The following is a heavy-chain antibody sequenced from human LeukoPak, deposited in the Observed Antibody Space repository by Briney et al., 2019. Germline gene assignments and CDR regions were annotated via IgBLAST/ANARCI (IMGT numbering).Heavy chain of an antibody. D-gene: IGHD3-3*01. CDR2: INHSGST. CDR3: ARAGGRLEWLLYRNYYYYGMDV. J-gene: IGHJ6*02. V-gene: IGHV4-34*01. Sequence: ASETLSLTCAVYGGSFSGYYWSWIRQPPGKGLEWIGEINHSGSTNYNPSLKSRVTISVDTSKNQFSLKLSSVTAADTAVYYCARAGGRLEWLLYRNYYYYGMDVWGQGTTVTVSS. CDR1: GGSFSGYY.